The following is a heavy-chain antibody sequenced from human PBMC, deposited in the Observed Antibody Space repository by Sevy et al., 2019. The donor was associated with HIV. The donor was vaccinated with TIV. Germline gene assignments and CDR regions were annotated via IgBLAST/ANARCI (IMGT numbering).Heavy chain of an antibody. J-gene: IGHJ4*02. CDR2: IYPGDSDA. CDR3: ARRRNIAAADYYFDY. CDR1: GYSFISYW. D-gene: IGHD6-13*01. V-gene: IGHV5-51*01. Sequence: GESLKISCKTSGYSFISYWIGWVRQMPGKGLEWMGIIYPGDSDARYSPSFQGQVTISAEKSISTAYLQWSSLRASDTAMYYCARRRNIAAADYYFDYWGQGTLVTVSS.